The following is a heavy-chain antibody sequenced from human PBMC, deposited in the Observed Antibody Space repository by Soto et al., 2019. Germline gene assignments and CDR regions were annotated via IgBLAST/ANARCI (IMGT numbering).Heavy chain of an antibody. Sequence: EVQLVESGGGLVKPGGSLRLSCAASGFTFSSYSMNWVRQAPGKGLEWVSSISSSSSYIYYADSVKGRFTISRDNAKNSLYLKMNGLRAEDTAVYYWARVFRGGRGGMDVWGQGTTVTVSS. J-gene: IGHJ6*02. V-gene: IGHV3-21*01. D-gene: IGHD3-16*01. CDR1: GFTFSSYS. CDR2: ISSSSSYI. CDR3: ARVFRGGRGGMDV.